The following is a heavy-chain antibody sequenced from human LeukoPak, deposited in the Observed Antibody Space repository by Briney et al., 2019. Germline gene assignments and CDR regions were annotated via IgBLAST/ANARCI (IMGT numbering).Heavy chain of an antibody. V-gene: IGHV3-48*01. Sequence: GGSLRLSCAASGFTFNTYTMNWVRQAPGKGLEWVSYISGSSGIIDYADSVRGRFTISRDNAKNSLYLQMNSLRAEDTAVYYCARDIVVLGNYWGQGTLVTVSS. D-gene: IGHD1-26*01. CDR1: GFTFNTYT. J-gene: IGHJ4*02. CDR3: ARDIVVLGNY. CDR2: ISGSSGII.